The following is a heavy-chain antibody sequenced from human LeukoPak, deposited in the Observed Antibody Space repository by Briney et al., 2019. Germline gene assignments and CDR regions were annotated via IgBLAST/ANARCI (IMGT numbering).Heavy chain of an antibody. CDR1: GGSVSSSSYY. D-gene: IGHD5-24*01. CDR2: ISYTGNT. Sequence: SETLSLTCIVSGGSVSSSSYYWAWFRQPPGKGLDWIATISYTGNTYYSQSLNSRVSSSLDTSKNQFSLKLSSVTAADTAVYYCARTTVEMATIRVSKYYYYYGMDVWGQGTTVTVSS. CDR3: ARTTVEMATIRVSKYYYYYGMDV. J-gene: IGHJ6*02. V-gene: IGHV4-39*07.